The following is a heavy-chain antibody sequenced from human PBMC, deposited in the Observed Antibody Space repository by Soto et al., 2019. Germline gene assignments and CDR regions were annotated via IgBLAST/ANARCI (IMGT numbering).Heavy chain of an antibody. J-gene: IGHJ3*02. CDR3: VRDRCSGGSCYRTYAFDM. D-gene: IGHD2-15*01. CDR2: ISGNNVYV. Sequence: EAQLVESGGGLVKPGGSLRVSCAASGFNLSIYTMNWVRQAPGKGLEWVSSISGNNVYVYYADSVKGRFSISRDNAKNSLTLQMNSLSDDDTAFYYCVRDRCSGGSCYRTYAFDMWGQGTLVTVS. CDR1: GFNLSIYT. V-gene: IGHV3-21*01.